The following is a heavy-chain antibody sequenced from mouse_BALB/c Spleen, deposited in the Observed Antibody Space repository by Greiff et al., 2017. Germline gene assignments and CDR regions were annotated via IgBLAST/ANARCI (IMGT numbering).Heavy chain of an antibody. J-gene: IGHJ2*01. CDR1: GFTFSSYG. CDR2: INSNGGST. V-gene: IGHV5-6-3*01. CDR3: ARENYRRDFDY. Sequence: EVQRVESGGGLVQPGGSLKLSCAASGFTFSSYGMSWVRQTPDKRLELVATINSNGGSTYYPDSVKGRFTISRDNAKNTLYLQMSSLKSEDTAMYYCARENYRRDFDYWGQGTTLTVSS. D-gene: IGHD2-14*01.